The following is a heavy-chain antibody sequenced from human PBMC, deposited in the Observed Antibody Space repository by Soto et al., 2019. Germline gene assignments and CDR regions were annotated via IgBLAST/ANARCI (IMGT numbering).Heavy chain of an antibody. V-gene: IGHV3-7*05. CDR1: GFTFSSYW. CDR2: IKQDESEN. J-gene: IGHJ6*02. CDR3: ARARRDGYTGYALDV. Sequence: GGSLRLSCAASGFTFSSYWMTWVRQAPGKGLEWVANIKQDESENSYVESVKGRFTISRDNAKNSLYLQMTSLRAEDTAVYYCARARRDGYTGYALDVWGQGTTVTVSS. D-gene: IGHD5-12*01.